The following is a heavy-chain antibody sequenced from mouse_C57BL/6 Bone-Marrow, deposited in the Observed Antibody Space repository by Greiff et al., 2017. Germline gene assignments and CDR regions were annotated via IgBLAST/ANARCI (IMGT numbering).Heavy chain of an antibody. J-gene: IGHJ4*01. V-gene: IGHV1-39*01. CDR3: AVNYYGSNPYAMDY. CDR1: GYSFTDYN. Sequence: LVESGPELVKPGASVKISCKASGYSFTDYNMNWVKQSNGKSLEWIGVINPNYGTTSYNQKFKGKATLTVDQSSSTAYMQLNSLTSEDSAVYDCAVNYYGSNPYAMDYWGQGTSVTVSS. CDR2: INPNYGTT. D-gene: IGHD1-1*01.